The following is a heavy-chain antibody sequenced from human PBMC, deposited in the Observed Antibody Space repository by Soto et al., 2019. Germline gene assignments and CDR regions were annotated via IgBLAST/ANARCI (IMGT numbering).Heavy chain of an antibody. CDR3: AHIVVAGLGYYFDY. Sequence: QITLKESGPTLVKPTPTLTLTCTFSGFSLSSTRMAVGWIRQPPGKALEWLALIYWDDDKRYSPFLKSRLTNTQDTSKNQVVLTMSNMDPVDTARYYCAHIVVAGLGYYFDYWGQGTLVTVSS. D-gene: IGHD6-19*01. CDR1: GFSLSSTRMA. CDR2: IYWDDDK. J-gene: IGHJ4*02. V-gene: IGHV2-5*02.